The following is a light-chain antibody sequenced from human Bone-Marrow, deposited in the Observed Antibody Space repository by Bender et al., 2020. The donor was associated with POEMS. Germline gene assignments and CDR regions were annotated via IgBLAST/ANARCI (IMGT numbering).Light chain of an antibody. CDR3: QSYDSSLSGWV. CDR1: SSDVGAYDY. J-gene: IGLJ3*02. Sequence: QSALTQPASVSGSPGQSITISCTGTSSDVGAYDYVSWYQQRPGEAPRLIIYDVNKRPSGVPNRFSASKSGNTASLTISGLQADDEADYYCQSYDSSLSGWVFGGGTKLTVL. CDR2: DVN. V-gene: IGLV2-14*03.